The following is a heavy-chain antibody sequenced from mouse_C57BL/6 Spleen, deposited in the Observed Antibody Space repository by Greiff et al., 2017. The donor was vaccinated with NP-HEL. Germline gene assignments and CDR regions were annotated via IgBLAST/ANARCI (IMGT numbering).Heavy chain of an antibody. CDR2: IYPRSGNT. CDR1: GYTFTSYG. Sequence: VQLQQSGAELARPGASVKLSCKASGYTFTSYGISWVKQRTGQGLEWIGEIYPRSGNTYYNEKFKGKATLTADKSSGTAYMELRSLTSEDSAVYFCARDGSSYVGFDYWGQGTTLTVSS. V-gene: IGHV1-81*01. D-gene: IGHD1-1*01. CDR3: ARDGSSYVGFDY. J-gene: IGHJ2*01.